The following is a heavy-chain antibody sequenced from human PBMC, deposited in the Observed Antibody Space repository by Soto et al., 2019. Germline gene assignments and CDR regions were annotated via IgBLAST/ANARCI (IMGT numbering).Heavy chain of an antibody. J-gene: IGHJ6*02. CDR1: GASIRGPDYY. V-gene: IGHV4-30-4*01. Sequence: SETLSLTCTVSGASIRGPDYYWSWIRQPPGKGLEWVGHIYYNGNTYDNPSLKSRLTISVDTSKNQFSLKLTSVTAADTAVYYCARDRGGLRREYYGMYVWGQGTTVTVSS. CDR2: IYYNGNT. D-gene: IGHD3-10*01. CDR3: ARDRGGLRREYYGMYV.